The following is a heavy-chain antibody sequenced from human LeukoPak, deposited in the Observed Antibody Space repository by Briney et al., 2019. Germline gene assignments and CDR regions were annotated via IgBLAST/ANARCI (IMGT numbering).Heavy chain of an antibody. J-gene: IGHJ4*02. CDR2: IRYDGSSK. V-gene: IGHV3-30*02. CDR1: GFTFSTYG. Sequence: RPGGSLRLSCTGSGFTFSTYGMHWVRQAPGKGLEWVAFIRYDGSSKYYADSVKGRFTISRDNSENTLWLQMTSLRAEDTAVYYCAKAPVRGVISHLDYWGQGTLVTVSS. D-gene: IGHD3-10*01. CDR3: AKAPVRGVISHLDY.